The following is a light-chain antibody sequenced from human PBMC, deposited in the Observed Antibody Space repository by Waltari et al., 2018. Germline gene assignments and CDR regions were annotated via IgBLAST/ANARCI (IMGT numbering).Light chain of an antibody. V-gene: IGLV2-23*02. J-gene: IGLJ2*01. CDR1: SSDVGGYNY. CDR3: CSYAGSSTFVV. Sequence: QSALTQPASVSGSPGPSITISCTGTSSDVGGYNYVSWHQQHTGKAPKPVIYEVSERHSGVSNRCSGSKSGNTVSLTISGLQAEDEADYYCCSYAGSSTFVVFGGGTKLTVL. CDR2: EVS.